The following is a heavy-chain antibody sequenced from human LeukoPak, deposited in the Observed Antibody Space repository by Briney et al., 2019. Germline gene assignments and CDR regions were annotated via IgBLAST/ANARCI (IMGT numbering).Heavy chain of an antibody. CDR3: ARGDISSGWYWFDP. J-gene: IGHJ5*02. CDR1: GYTFTSYG. CDR2: ISAYNGNT. Sequence: ASVTVSCTASGYTFTSYGISWVRQAPGQGLEWMGWISAYNGNTNYAQKLQGRVTMTTDTSTSTAYMELRSLRSDDTAVYYCARGDISSGWYWFDPWGQGTLVTVSS. V-gene: IGHV1-18*01. D-gene: IGHD6-19*01.